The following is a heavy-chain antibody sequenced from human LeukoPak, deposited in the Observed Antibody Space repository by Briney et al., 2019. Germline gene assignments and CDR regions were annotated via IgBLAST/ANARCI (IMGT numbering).Heavy chain of an antibody. CDR1: GFTFSSYE. CDR2: ISSSGSTI. D-gene: IGHD3-22*01. CDR3: ARPGHYYDSSGYYYDAFDI. J-gene: IGHJ3*02. V-gene: IGHV3-48*03. Sequence: GGSLRLSCAASGFTFSSYEMNWVRQAPGKGLEWVSYISSSGSTIYYADSVKGRFTISRDNAKNSLYLQMNSLRAEDTAVYYCARPGHYYDSSGYYYDAFDIWGQGTMVTVSS.